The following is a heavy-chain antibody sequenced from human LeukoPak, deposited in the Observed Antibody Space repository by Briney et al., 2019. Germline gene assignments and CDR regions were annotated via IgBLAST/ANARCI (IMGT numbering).Heavy chain of an antibody. V-gene: IGHV4-39*07. CDR3: ARRYCSGGSCFPFDY. Sequence: PSETLSLTCTVSGGVISSSNYYWGWIRQPPGKGLEWIGIIYYSGSTYYNPSLKSRVTISVDTSKNQFSLKLSSVTAADTAVYYCARRYCSGGSCFPFDYWGQGTLVTVSS. D-gene: IGHD2-15*01. CDR2: IYYSGST. J-gene: IGHJ4*02. CDR1: GGVISSSNYY.